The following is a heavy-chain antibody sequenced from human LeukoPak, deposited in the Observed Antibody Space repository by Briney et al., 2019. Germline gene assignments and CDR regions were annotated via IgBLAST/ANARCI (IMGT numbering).Heavy chain of an antibody. J-gene: IGHJ4*02. CDR3: ARDHPTVTNDY. V-gene: IGHV3-30-3*01. CDR2: ISYDGSNK. Sequence: GGPLRLSCSASGFTFSSYAMHWVRQAPGRGLEWVAVISYDGSNKYYADSVKGRFTISRDNSKNTLYLQMNSLRAEDTAVYYCARDHPTVTNDYWGQGTLVTVSS. CDR1: GFTFSSYA. D-gene: IGHD4-17*01.